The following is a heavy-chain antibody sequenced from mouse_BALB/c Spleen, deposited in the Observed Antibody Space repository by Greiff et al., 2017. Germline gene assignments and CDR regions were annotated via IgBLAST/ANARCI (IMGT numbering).Heavy chain of an antibody. Sequence: VQVVESGPGLVAPSQSLSITCTVSGFSLTNSGVHWVRQSPGKGLEWLGVIWGDGSTNYNSAFKSRLSISKDNSKSQVFLKMNSLQTDDTARYYCAKPGGNSDYWGQGTTLTVSS. D-gene: IGHD2-1*01. CDR3: AKPGGNSDY. J-gene: IGHJ2*01. CDR1: GFSLTNSG. V-gene: IGHV2-6-6*01. CDR2: IWGDGST.